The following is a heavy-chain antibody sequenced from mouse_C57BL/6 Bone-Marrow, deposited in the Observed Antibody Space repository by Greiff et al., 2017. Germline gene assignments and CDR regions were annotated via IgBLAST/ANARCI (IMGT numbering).Heavy chain of an antibody. CDR2: ISDGGSYT. Sequence: EVQGVESGGGLVKPGGSLKLSCAASGFTFSSYAMSWVRQTPEKRLEWVATISDGGSYTYYPDNVKGRFTISRDNAKNNLYLQMSHLKSEDTAMYYCARVGGYDGVWFAYWGQGTLVTVSA. D-gene: IGHD2-2*01. J-gene: IGHJ3*01. CDR1: GFTFSSYA. CDR3: ARVGGYDGVWFAY. V-gene: IGHV5-4*01.